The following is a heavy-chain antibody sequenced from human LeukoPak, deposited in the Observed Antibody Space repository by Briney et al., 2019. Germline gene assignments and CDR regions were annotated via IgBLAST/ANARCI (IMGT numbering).Heavy chain of an antibody. J-gene: IGHJ4*02. CDR3: AKDGSYDRSGYYYGRFDY. V-gene: IGHV3-43*02. D-gene: IGHD3-22*01. CDR2: ISGDGGST. Sequence: GGSLRLSCAASGFTFADYAMHWVRQAPGKGLEWVSLISGDGGSTYYADSMKGRFTISRDNSKNSLYLQMNSLRTEDTALYYCAKDGSYDRSGYYYGRFDYWGQGTLVTVSS. CDR1: GFTFADYA.